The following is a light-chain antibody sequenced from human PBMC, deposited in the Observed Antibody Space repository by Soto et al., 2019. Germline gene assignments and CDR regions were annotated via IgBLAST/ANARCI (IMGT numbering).Light chain of an antibody. CDR1: ESVSSN. V-gene: IGKV3-15*01. CDR3: QQYNDWPFT. J-gene: IGKJ3*01. CDR2: GVS. Sequence: EIVMTQSPATLSVSPGERATLSCRASESVSSNLAWYQLKPGQAPRLLIYGVSTRATGIPARFSGSESGTEFTLTISSLQSEDFAVYYCQQYNDWPFTFGPGTKVDIK.